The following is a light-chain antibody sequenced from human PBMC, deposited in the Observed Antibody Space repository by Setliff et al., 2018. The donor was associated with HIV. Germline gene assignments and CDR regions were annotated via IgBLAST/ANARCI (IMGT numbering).Light chain of an antibody. CDR2: SDN. V-gene: IGLV1-40*01. CDR3: GTWDDSLSGQV. Sequence: QSVLTQPPSVSGAPGQRVTITCTGSSSNIGAGYDVHWYQQLPGTAPKLLVFSDNQRPSGFPDRFSGSRPGTSASLAISGLRSEDEADYYCGTWDDSLSGQVFGGGTKSPS. CDR1: SSNIGAGYD. J-gene: IGLJ3*02.